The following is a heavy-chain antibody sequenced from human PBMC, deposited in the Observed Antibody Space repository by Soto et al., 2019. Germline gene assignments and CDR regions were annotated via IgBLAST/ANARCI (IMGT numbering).Heavy chain of an antibody. Sequence: QVQLQESGPGLVKPTQTLSLTCTVSGGSISSGGYYWSWIRQHPGRGLAWIGYIYYRGSTYYNPSLKSRVTISVDTSKNQFSLKLSSVTAADTAVYYCARGVIAVAGYHFDFWGQGALVTVSS. CDR1: GGSISSGGYY. CDR2: IYYRGST. D-gene: IGHD6-19*01. CDR3: ARGVIAVAGYHFDF. V-gene: IGHV4-31*03. J-gene: IGHJ4*02.